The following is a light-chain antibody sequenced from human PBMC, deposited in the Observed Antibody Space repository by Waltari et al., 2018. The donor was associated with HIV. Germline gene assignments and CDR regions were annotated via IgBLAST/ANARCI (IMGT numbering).Light chain of an antibody. J-gene: IGLJ2*01. V-gene: IGLV2-23*02. CDR3: CAYAGSTTYVI. Sequence: QSALTQPASVSGSPGQSIPISCPGPSSDVGGYNLVSWYQQHPGKAPKLMIYEVSKRPSGVSNRFSGSKSGNTASLTISGLQAEDETDYYCCAYAGSTTYVIFGGGTKLTVL. CDR2: EVS. CDR1: SSDVGGYNL.